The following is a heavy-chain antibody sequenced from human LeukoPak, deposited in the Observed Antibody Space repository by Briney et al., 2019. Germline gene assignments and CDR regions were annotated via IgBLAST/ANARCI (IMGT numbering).Heavy chain of an antibody. CDR1: GGSISSHY. J-gene: IGHJ5*02. Sequence: PSETLSLTCTVSGGSISSHYWGWIRQPPGKGLEWIGSIYYSGSTYYNPSLKSRVTISVDTSKNQFSLKLSSVTAADTAVYYCARVARITIFGVVGRRFKGGFDPWGQGTLVTVSS. V-gene: IGHV4-39*07. CDR3: ARVARITIFGVVGRRFKGGFDP. D-gene: IGHD3-3*01. CDR2: IYYSGST.